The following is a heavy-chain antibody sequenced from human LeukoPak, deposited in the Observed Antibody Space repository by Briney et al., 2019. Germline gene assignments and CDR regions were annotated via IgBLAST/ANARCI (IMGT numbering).Heavy chain of an antibody. D-gene: IGHD3-10*01. CDR2: IYYSGST. Sequence: PSETLSLTCAVSGGSISSSNWWSWVRQPPGKGLEWIGYIYYSGSTNYNPSLKSRVSISVDTSKNQFSLKLSSVTAADTAVYYCAREAPKPYYYGSGSPYYMDVWGKGTTVTVSS. CDR3: AREAPKPYYYGSGSPYYMDV. V-gene: IGHV4-4*02. J-gene: IGHJ6*03. CDR1: GGSISSSNW.